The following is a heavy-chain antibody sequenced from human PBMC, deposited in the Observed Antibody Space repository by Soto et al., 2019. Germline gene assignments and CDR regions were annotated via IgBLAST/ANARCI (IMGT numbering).Heavy chain of an antibody. CDR1: GGSISSYY. CDR3: ARERFYGMDV. V-gene: IGHV4-59*01. J-gene: IGHJ6*02. CDR2: IYYSGRT. Sequence: LSLTCTVSGGSISSYYWSWIRQPPGKGLEWIGHIYYSGRTNYNPSLKSRVTISVDTSKNQFSLKLSSVTAADTAVYYCARERFYGMDVWGQGTTVTVSS.